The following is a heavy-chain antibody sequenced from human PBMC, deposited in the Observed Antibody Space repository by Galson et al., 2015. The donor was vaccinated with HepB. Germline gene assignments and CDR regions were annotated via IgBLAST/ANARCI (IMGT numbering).Heavy chain of an antibody. CDR1: GFSVGTVC. CDR3: ARALRGFAFDI. Sequence: SLRLSCAAPGFSVGTVCINWVRLTPGTGLDWASQMTTTRSTVYCADSVKGRFTISRDNSKNTLYLQMNSLRAEDTAVYCCARALRGFAFDIWGQGTMVTVSS. D-gene: IGHD3-10*01. CDR2: MTTTRSTV. V-gene: IGHV3-48*01. J-gene: IGHJ3*02.